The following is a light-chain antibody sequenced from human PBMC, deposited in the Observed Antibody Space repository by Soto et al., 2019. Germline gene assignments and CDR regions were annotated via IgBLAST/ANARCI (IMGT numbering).Light chain of an antibody. V-gene: IGLV1-40*01. CDR3: QSYDNSLNHVV. CDR1: SSNIGSFYD. J-gene: IGLJ2*01. Sequence: QSVLTQPPSVSGAPGQRVTIPCTGSSSNIGSFYDVHWYQQLPGTVPKLLIYGDNNRPSGVPDRFSGSKSGTLASLAITGLQAEDEADYYCQSYDNSLNHVVFGGGTKVTVL. CDR2: GDN.